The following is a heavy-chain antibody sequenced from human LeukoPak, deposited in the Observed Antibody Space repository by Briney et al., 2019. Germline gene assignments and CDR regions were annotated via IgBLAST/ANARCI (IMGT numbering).Heavy chain of an antibody. CDR2: IKKDGSEM. CDR3: ARDESGDNDAFDI. J-gene: IGHJ3*02. CDR1: GLIFSSYW. V-gene: IGHV3-7*01. D-gene: IGHD2-21*01. Sequence: GGSLRLSCEASGLIFSSYWMSWVRQAPGKGLEWVANIKKDGSEMYYVDSVKGRFTISRDNAKNSLYLQMNSLRVEDTAVYYCARDESGDNDAFDIWGQGTMVTVSS.